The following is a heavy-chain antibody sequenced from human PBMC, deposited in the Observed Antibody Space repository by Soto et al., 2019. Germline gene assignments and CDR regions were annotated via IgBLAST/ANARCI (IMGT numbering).Heavy chain of an antibody. CDR1: GDSISGNY. CDR2: IHSSGSA. CDR3: GSSNGGGNSQVVY. V-gene: IGHV4-59*01. J-gene: IGHJ4*02. Sequence: PSETLSLTCTVSGDSISGNYWTWIRQPPGKGLEWIGYIHSSGSANYNPSLRGRVTISQDTSKNQFSLELISLTAADTAVYLCGSSNGGGNSQVVYWGQGTQVTVSS. D-gene: IGHD2-15*01.